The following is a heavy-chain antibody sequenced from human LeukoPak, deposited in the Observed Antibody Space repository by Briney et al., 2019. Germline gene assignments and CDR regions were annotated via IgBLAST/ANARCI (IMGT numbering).Heavy chain of an antibody. D-gene: IGHD1-26*01. Sequence: GGSLRLSCAASGFTFSDHFMDWVRQAPGKGLEWVGRSKNKANSYTTGYVASVKGGFTISREDSKSSLYLQMNSLRTEDTAVYYCVSGSVNWAPEYWGQGTLVAVSS. CDR1: GFTFSDHF. J-gene: IGHJ4*02. V-gene: IGHV3-72*01. CDR2: SKNKANSYTT. CDR3: VSGSVNWAPEY.